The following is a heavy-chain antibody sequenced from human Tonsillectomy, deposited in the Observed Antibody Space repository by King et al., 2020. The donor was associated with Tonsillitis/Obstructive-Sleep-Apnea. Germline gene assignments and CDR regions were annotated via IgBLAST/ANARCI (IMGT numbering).Heavy chain of an antibody. CDR2: ISSSGSTI. CDR3: AGCTCCSCHT. CDR1: GFTFSSYE. J-gene: IGHJ4*01. V-gene: IGHV3-48*03. D-gene: IGHD2-15*01. Sequence: VQLVESGGGLVQPGGSLRISCAASGFTFSSYEMNWVRQAPGKGLEWVSYISSSGSTIYYEDSVKGRFTISRDNAKNSLYLQMNSLRAEDTAVYYCAGCTCCSCHTGVQATLLTVPS.